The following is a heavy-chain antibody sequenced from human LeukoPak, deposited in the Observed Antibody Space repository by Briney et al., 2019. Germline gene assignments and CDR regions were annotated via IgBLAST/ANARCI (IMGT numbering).Heavy chain of an antibody. CDR2: ISYDGSNK. J-gene: IGHJ6*02. D-gene: IGHD5-18*01. CDR3: ARSPRGYSYGYDYYGMDV. CDR1: GFTFSSYA. V-gene: IGHV3-30-3*01. Sequence: GGSLRLSCAASGFTFSSYAMHWVRQAPGKGLEWAAVISYDGSNKYYADSVKGRFTISRDNSKNTLYLQMNSLRAEDTAVYYCARSPRGYSYGYDYYGMDVWGQGTTVTVSS.